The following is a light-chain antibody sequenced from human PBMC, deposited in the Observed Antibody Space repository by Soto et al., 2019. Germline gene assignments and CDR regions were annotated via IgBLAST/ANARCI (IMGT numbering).Light chain of an antibody. CDR2: DAS. V-gene: IGKV3-11*01. Sequence: EILLTQAPATLALSPVERATLSCRASHSVRTYFGWYQQKPGQAPRLLIYDASNLPTGIPAKFSGSGSGTDFTITISSLAPDVFAVYSWQQRSTWPLTFGGGSKVEIK. CDR3: QQRSTWPLT. J-gene: IGKJ4*01. CDR1: HSVRTY.